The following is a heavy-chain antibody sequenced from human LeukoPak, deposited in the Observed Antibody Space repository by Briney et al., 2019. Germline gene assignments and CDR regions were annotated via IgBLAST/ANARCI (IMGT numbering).Heavy chain of an antibody. CDR2: INAGNGNT. D-gene: IGHD5-12*01. J-gene: IGHJ4*02. V-gene: IGHV1-3*01. CDR1: GYTFTSYA. Sequence: GASVKVSCKASGYTFTSYAMHWVRQAPGQRLEWMGWINAGNGNTKYSQKFQGRVTITRDTSASTAYMELSRLRSDDTAVYYCARDGLPYSGLNYVDYWGQGTLVTVSS. CDR3: ARDGLPYSGLNYVDY.